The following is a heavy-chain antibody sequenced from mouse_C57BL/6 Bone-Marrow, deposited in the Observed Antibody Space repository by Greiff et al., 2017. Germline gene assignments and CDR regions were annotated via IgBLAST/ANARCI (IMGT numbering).Heavy chain of an antibody. Sequence: QVQLQQPGAELVKPGASVKLSCKASGYTFTSYWMHWVKQRPGQGLEWIGMIHPNSGSTNYNEKFKSKATLTVDKSSSTAYMQISRLTSEDAAFYDCARPNYYGSEAWFDYWGQGTLVTVAA. CDR3: ARPNYYGSEAWFDY. CDR2: IHPNSGST. D-gene: IGHD1-1*01. V-gene: IGHV1-64*01. J-gene: IGHJ3*01. CDR1: GYTFTSYW.